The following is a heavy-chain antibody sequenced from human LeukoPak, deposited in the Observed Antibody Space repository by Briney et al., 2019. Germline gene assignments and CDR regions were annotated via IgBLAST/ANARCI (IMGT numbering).Heavy chain of an antibody. D-gene: IGHD3-10*01. Sequence: PGGSLRLSCAASGFTFSNYAMSWVRQAPGKGLEWVSTISVSGDSTYYADSVKGRLTISRDNFKNTLHLQMNSLRAEDTALYYCAKVPYSDYGSGRPPFMDAWGQGTTVTVSS. CDR1: GFTFSNYA. J-gene: IGHJ6*02. V-gene: IGHV3-23*01. CDR2: ISVSGDST. CDR3: AKVPYSDYGSGRPPFMDA.